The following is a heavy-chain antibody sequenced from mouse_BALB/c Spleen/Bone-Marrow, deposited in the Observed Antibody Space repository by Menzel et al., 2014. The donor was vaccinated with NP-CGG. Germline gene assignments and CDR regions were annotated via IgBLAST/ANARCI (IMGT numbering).Heavy chain of an antibody. V-gene: IGHV1-9*01. Sequence: VHRQQSGPELMKPGVSVKISCKATGYTFSGYWIERVKHRHGHGLVWLGEIIPGSGNTHNNEKFKGKAPFTEDTSSDTANMRLTPMSSHYPAVSCCPTEGFAYWGQGTLVTLSA. J-gene: IGHJ3*01. CDR3: PTEGFAY. CDR2: IIPGSGNT. CDR1: GYTFSGYW.